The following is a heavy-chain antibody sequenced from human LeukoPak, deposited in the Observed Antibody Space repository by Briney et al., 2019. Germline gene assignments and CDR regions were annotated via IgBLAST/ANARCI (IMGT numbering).Heavy chain of an antibody. J-gene: IGHJ4*02. Sequence: GGPLRLSCAASGFTFSSYSMNWVRQAPGKGLEWVSSISSSSSYIYYADSVKGRFTISRDNAKNSLYLQMNSLRAEDTAVYYCARDRSGYYYFDYWGQGTLVTVSS. CDR3: ARDRSGYYYFDY. V-gene: IGHV3-21*01. CDR2: ISSSSSYI. D-gene: IGHD3-22*01. CDR1: GFTFSSYS.